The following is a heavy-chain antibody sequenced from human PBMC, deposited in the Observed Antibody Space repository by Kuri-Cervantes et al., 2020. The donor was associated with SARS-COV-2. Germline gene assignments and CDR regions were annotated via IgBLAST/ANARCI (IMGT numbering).Heavy chain of an antibody. CDR1: GGTFSSYA. CDR2: IIPIFGTA. J-gene: IGHJ1*01. Sequence: SVKVSCKASGGTFSSYAISWVRQAPGQGLEWMGGIIPIFGTANYAQRSQGRVTITTDESTSTAYMELSSLRSEDTAVYYCARGGVWSSSSAEYFQHWGQGTLVTVSS. CDR3: ARGGVWSSSSAEYFQH. V-gene: IGHV1-69*05. D-gene: IGHD6-6*01.